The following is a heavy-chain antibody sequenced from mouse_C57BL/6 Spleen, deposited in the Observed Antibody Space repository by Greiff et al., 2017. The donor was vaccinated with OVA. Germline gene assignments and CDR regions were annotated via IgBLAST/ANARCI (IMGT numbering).Heavy chain of an antibody. CDR1: GYTFTSYW. V-gene: IGHV1-52*01. Sequence: QVQLKQPGAELVRPGSSVKLSCKASGYTFTSYWMHWVKQRPIQGLEWIGNIDPSDSETHYNQKFKDKATLTVDKSSSTAYMQLSSLTSEDSAVYHCARGGTTAPEAYWGQGTLVTVSA. CDR2: IDPSDSET. CDR3: ARGGTTAPEAY. J-gene: IGHJ3*01. D-gene: IGHD1-2*01.